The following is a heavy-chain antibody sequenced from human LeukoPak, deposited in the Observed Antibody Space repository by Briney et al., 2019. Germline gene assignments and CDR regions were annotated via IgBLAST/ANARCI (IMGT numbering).Heavy chain of an antibody. CDR1: GFTFSSYS. V-gene: IGHV3-48*04. Sequence: GGSLRLSCAASGFTFSSYSMNWVRQAPGKGLAWVSYISSSSSTIYYADSVKGRFTISRDNAKNSLYLQMNSLRAEDTAVYYCAKDRSTYYDFWSGSPVDYWGQGTLVTVSS. J-gene: IGHJ4*02. D-gene: IGHD3-3*01. CDR2: ISSSSSTI. CDR3: AKDRSTYYDFWSGSPVDY.